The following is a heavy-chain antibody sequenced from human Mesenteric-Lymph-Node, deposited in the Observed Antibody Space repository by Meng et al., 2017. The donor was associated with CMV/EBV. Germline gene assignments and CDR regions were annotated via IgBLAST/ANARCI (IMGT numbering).Heavy chain of an antibody. Sequence: CTVSGGAVSSGSYYWSWIRQPPGKGLEWIGYIYYSGSTNYNPSLKSRVTISVDTSKNQFSLKLSSVTAADTAVYYCARGGQWLVQGYWGQGTLVTVSS. CDR1: GGAVSSGSYY. V-gene: IGHV4-61*01. D-gene: IGHD6-19*01. CDR3: ARGGQWLVQGY. J-gene: IGHJ4*02. CDR2: IYYSGST.